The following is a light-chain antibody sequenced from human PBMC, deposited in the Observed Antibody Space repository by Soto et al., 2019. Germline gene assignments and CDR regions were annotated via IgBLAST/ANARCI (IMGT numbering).Light chain of an antibody. Sequence: QSALTQPASVSGSPGQSITISCTGTSRDVGSYNLVSWYQQHPGKTPKLMIYEGSKRPSVVSNRFSGSKSGNTASLTISGLQAEDEADYDCCSYEGSSTLVFGGGTQLTVL. V-gene: IGLV2-23*01. CDR3: CSYEGSSTLV. CDR1: SRDVGSYNL. J-gene: IGLJ2*01. CDR2: EGS.